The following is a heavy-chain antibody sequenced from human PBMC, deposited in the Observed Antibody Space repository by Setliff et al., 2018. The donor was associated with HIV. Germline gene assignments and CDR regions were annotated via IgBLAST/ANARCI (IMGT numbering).Heavy chain of an antibody. Sequence: GASVKVSCKVSGYTLTELSIHWVRQAPGKGLEWMGGFDPEDDETIYAQKFQGRVTMTTDTSTSTAYMELRSLRSDDTAVYYCARDPLIAVAYQRVDAFDIWGQGTMVTV. CDR1: GYTLTELS. V-gene: IGHV1-24*01. CDR3: ARDPLIAVAYQRVDAFDI. D-gene: IGHD6-19*01. J-gene: IGHJ3*02. CDR2: FDPEDDET.